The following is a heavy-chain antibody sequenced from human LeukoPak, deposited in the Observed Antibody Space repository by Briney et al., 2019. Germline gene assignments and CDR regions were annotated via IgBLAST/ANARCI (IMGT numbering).Heavy chain of an antibody. J-gene: IGHJ4*02. CDR1: GGSLSSGSYY. D-gene: IGHD4-23*01. CDR3: ATGTSVGPPLDY. V-gene: IGHV4-61*01. Sequence: PETLSLTCTVSGGSLSSGSYYWSWIRQPPGTGLEWIGYIYYSGTTNYNPSLKSRVTISVDTSKNQFSLKLSSVTATDTAVYYCATGTSVGPPLDYWGQGTPVTVSS. CDR2: IYYSGTT.